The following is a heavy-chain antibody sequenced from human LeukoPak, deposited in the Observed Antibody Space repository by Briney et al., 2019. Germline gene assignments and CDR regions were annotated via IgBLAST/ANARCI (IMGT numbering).Heavy chain of an antibody. Sequence: GGPMSLSCAASGFTSSSYSMNWVRQAPGKRLEWVSSISSSSSYIYYADSVKDRFTISRDNAKNSLYLQMNSLRAEDTAVYYCARVWSLWGQGTLVTVSS. CDR3: ARVWSL. CDR1: GFTSSSYS. CDR2: ISSSSSYI. V-gene: IGHV3-21*01. J-gene: IGHJ4*02. D-gene: IGHD2-15*01.